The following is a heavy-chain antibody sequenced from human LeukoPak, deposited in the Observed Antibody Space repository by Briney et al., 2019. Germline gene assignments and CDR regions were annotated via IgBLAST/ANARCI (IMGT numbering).Heavy chain of an antibody. J-gene: IGHJ4*02. D-gene: IGHD6-19*01. Sequence: ASVKVSCKASGYSSTNYGISWVRQAPGQGLEWMGWIHIYRGNTNYAQKFQGRVTMTTDTSTSTVYMELRSLRSDDTAVYYCARDRDIAVAGLIDYWGQGTLVTVSS. V-gene: IGHV1-18*01. CDR2: IHIYRGNT. CDR1: GYSSTNYG. CDR3: ARDRDIAVAGLIDY.